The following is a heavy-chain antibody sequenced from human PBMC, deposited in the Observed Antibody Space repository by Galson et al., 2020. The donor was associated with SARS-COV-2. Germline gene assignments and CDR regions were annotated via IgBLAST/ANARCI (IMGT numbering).Heavy chain of an antibody. J-gene: IGHJ4*02. D-gene: IGHD3-10*01. CDR2: IYYSGIT. Sequence: SETLSLTCIVSGGSISSYYWSWIRQSPGKGLEWIGYIYYSGITNYNPSLKNRITISVDTSKNQFALRLSSVTAADTAVYYCAREEKSGWGSFDYWGQGTLVTVSS. V-gene: IGHV4-59*01. CDR3: AREEKSGWGSFDY. CDR1: GGSISSYY.